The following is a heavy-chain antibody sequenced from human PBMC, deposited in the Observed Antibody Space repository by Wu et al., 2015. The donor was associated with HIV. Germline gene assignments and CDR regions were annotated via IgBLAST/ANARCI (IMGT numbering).Heavy chain of an antibody. V-gene: IGHV1-69*05. CDR2: IIPIFGTA. CDR1: GGTFSSYA. D-gene: IGHD6-19*01. Sequence: QVQLVQSGAEVKKPGSSVKVSCKASGGTFSSYAISWVRQAPGQGLEWMGGIIPIFGTANYAQKFQGRVTITTDESTSTAYMELSSLRSEDTAVYYCATTSPGIAVAGSTPYYGMDVVGPRDHGHPVSS. J-gene: IGHJ6*02. CDR3: ATTSPGIAVAGSTPYYGMDV.